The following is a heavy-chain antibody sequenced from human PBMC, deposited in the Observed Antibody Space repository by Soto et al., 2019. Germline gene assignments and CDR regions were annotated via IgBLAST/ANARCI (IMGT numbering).Heavy chain of an antibody. J-gene: IGHJ6*03. Sequence: ASVKLSCTVSGYTLTELSMHWVRQAPGKGLEWMGGFDPEDGETIYAQKFQGRVTMTEDTSTDTAYMELSSLRSEDTAVYYCATNFRARQAIVVVPAAITDYYYYMDVWGKGTTVTVSS. CDR1: GYTLTELS. D-gene: IGHD2-2*01. CDR3: ATNFRARQAIVVVPAAITDYYYYMDV. V-gene: IGHV1-24*01. CDR2: FDPEDGET.